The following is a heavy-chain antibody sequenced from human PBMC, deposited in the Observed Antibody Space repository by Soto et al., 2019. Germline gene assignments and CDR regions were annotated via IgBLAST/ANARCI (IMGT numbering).Heavy chain of an antibody. D-gene: IGHD6-13*01. V-gene: IGHV3-23*01. J-gene: IGHJ3*02. CDR1: GFTFSSYA. CDR2: ISCSSGST. CDR3: AKRGGDSSSWIHAFDI. Sequence: GGSLRLSCADSGFTFSSYAMSWVRHAPGKGLGWVSAISCSSGSTCYADALQGRSSISRDNSENTLYLQTNSPRLADSAVYCSAKRGGDSSSWIHAFDIWSQGTMVTV.